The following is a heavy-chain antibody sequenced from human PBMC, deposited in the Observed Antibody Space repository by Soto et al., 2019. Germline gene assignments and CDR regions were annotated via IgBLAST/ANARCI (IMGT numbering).Heavy chain of an antibody. CDR1: GFTFSSYA. Sequence: EVQLLESGGGLVQPGGSLRLSCAASGFTFSSYAMSWVRQAPGKGLEWVSAISGSGGSTYYADSVKGRFTISRDNSKNTLYLQMNSLRAEDTAVYSCPPLGLAGTAEYSQHWVQGTLVTVSS. CDR3: PPLGLAGTAEYSQH. CDR2: ISGSGGST. J-gene: IGHJ1*01. D-gene: IGHD6-19*01. V-gene: IGHV3-23*01.